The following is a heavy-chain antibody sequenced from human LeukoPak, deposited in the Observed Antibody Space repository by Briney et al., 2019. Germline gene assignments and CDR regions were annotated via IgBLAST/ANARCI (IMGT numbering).Heavy chain of an antibody. V-gene: IGHV4-59*08. CDR3: ARHGHSSSWNDWYFDL. D-gene: IGHD6-13*01. J-gene: IGHJ2*01. CDR2: IYSSGST. CDR1: GGSISRYY. Sequence: SETLSLTCTVSGGSISRYYWSWIRQPPGKGLECVGYIYSSGSTNYNPSLKSRVTISVDTSKNQFSLKLSSVTAADTAVYYCARHGHSSSWNDWYFDLCGRGTLVTVSS.